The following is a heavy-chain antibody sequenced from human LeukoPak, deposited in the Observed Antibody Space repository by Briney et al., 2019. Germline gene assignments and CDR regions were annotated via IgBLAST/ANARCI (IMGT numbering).Heavy chain of an antibody. CDR1: GFTFSSYA. CDR3: AKDLGGIAVAGTFY. Sequence: PGGSLRLSCAASGFTFSSYAMSWVRQAPGKGPEWVSAISGSGGSTYYADSVKGRFTISRDNSKNTLYLQMNSLRAEDTAVYYCAKDLGGIAVAGTFYWGQGTLVTVSS. CDR2: ISGSGGST. D-gene: IGHD6-19*01. V-gene: IGHV3-23*01. J-gene: IGHJ4*02.